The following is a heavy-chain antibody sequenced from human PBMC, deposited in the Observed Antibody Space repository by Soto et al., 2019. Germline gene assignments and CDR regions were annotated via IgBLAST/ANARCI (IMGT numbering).Heavy chain of an antibody. D-gene: IGHD3-22*01. J-gene: IGHJ4*02. CDR3: ARDKGQVSHYYDSSGYLYLFDY. V-gene: IGHV1-2*04. CDR1: GYTFTGYY. Sequence: ASVKVSCKASGYTFTGYYMHWVRQAPGQGLEWMGWINPNSGGTNYAQKFQGWVTMTRDMSISTAYMELSRLRSDDTAVYYCARDKGQVSHYYDSSGYLYLFDYWGQGTLVTVSS. CDR2: INPNSGGT.